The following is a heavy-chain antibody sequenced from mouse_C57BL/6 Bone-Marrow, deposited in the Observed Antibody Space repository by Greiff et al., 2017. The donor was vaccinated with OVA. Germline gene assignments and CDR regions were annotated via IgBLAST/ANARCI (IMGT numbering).Heavy chain of an antibody. Sequence: EVQLQQSGAGLVKPGASLKLSCAASGFTFSSYAMSWVRQTPEQSLEWVAYISRGGDYIYYTDTVKGRFTITRDNARNTVYLQRSSLKSEDTAMYYCTRDLDGYPSWLAYWGQGTLVTVSA. V-gene: IGHV5-9-1*02. J-gene: IGHJ3*01. CDR3: TRDLDGYPSWLAY. D-gene: IGHD2-3*01. CDR1: GFTFSSYA. CDR2: ISRGGDYI.